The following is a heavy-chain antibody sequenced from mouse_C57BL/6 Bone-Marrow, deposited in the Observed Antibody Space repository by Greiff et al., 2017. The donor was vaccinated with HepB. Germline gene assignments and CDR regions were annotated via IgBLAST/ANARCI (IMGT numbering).Heavy chain of an antibody. V-gene: IGHV1-5*01. Sequence: VQLQQSETVLARPGASVKMSCKTSGYTFTSYWMHWVKQRPGQGLEWIGAIYPGNSDTSYNQKFKGKAKLTAVTSASTAYMELSSLTNEDSAVYYCTPFMIKRAMDYWGQGTSVTVSS. CDR3: TPFMIKRAMDY. CDR2: IYPGNSDT. CDR1: GYTFTSYW. J-gene: IGHJ4*01. D-gene: IGHD2-4*01.